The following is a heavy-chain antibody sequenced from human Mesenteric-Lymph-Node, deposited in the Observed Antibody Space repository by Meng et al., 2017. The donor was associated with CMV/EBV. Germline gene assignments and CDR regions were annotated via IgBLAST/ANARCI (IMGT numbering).Heavy chain of an antibody. Sequence: SETLSLTCTVSGGSISSSSYYWGWIRQPPGKGLEWIGSIYYSGSTYYNPSLKSRVTISVDTSKNQFSLKLSSVSAADTAVYYCARVGRGGSDFDYWGQGTLVTVSS. J-gene: IGHJ4*02. V-gene: IGHV4-39*07. CDR1: GGSISSSSYY. CDR2: IYYSGST. D-gene: IGHD3-16*01. CDR3: ARVGRGGSDFDY.